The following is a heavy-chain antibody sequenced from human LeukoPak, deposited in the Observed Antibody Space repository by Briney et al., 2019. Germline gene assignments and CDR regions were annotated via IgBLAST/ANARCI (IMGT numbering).Heavy chain of an antibody. D-gene: IGHD3-22*01. CDR1: GYTLTELS. J-gene: IGHJ4*02. CDR3: ATAYDSSGYYKY. V-gene: IGHV1-24*01. CDR2: FDPEDGET. Sequence: ASVKASCKVSGYTLTELSMHWVRQAPGKGLEWMGGFDPEDGETIYAQKFQGRVTMTEDTSTDTAYMELSSLRSEDTAVYYCATAYDSSGYYKYWGQGTLVTVSS.